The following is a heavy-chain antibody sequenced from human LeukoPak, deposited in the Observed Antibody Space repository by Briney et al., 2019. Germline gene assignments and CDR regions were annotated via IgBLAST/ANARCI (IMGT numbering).Heavy chain of an antibody. CDR2: IYSGGST. D-gene: IGHD3-10*01. CDR1: GFTVSSND. Sequence: PGGSLRLSCAASGFTVSSNDMSWVRQAPGKGLECISVIYSGGSTDYADSVKGRFTISRDNSKNTLYLQMNSLRAEDTAVYYCAKDRSGFGANDYWGQGTLVTVSS. CDR3: AKDRSGFGANDY. J-gene: IGHJ4*02. V-gene: IGHV3-53*01.